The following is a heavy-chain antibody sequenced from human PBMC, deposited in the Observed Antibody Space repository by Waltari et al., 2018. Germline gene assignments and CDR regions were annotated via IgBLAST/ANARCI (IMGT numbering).Heavy chain of an antibody. V-gene: IGHV3-74*03. CDR1: GFRFSNYW. D-gene: IGHD3-10*01. J-gene: IGHJ6*02. Sequence: EEQLLESGGGLVQPGDSLRLSCAASGFRFSNYWMNWVRQAPGKGLVWFARISSDGTTLTYADSVKGRFTISRDNAKNTVYLQMKRLRADDTAVYYCARLAPRTYRSPVPGRHYYYGMDVWGQGTTVTVSS. CDR2: ISSDGTTL. CDR3: ARLAPRTYRSPVPGRHYYYGMDV.